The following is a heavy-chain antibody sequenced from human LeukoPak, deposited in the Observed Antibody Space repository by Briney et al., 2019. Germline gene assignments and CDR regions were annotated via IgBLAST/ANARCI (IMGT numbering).Heavy chain of an antibody. J-gene: IGHJ4*02. Sequence: GGSLRLSCAASRFTFSNYVMHWVRQAPGKGLEWVAVISYDGSDKYYADSVKGRFTISRDNSKNTLYLQMNSLRAEDTAVYYCARRRATIDYWGQGTLVTVSS. CDR3: ARRRATIDY. D-gene: IGHD1-14*01. V-gene: IGHV3-30*03. CDR2: ISYDGSDK. CDR1: RFTFSNYV.